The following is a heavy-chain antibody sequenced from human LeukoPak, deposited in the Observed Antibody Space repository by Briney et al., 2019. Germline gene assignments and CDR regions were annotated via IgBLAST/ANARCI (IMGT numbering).Heavy chain of an antibody. CDR2: ISSIWSTI. Sequence: GGPLRLSCAASGFTFSSYEMNWVRQAPGKGLEWVSYISSIWSTIYYADSVKGRFTLSRDNAQDSLYLQMNSLRSEDTAVYYCAREMVEYCSGGSCYLGAFDIWGQGTMVTVSS. D-gene: IGHD2-15*01. V-gene: IGHV3-48*03. CDR1: GFTFSSYE. CDR3: AREMVEYCSGGSCYLGAFDI. J-gene: IGHJ3*02.